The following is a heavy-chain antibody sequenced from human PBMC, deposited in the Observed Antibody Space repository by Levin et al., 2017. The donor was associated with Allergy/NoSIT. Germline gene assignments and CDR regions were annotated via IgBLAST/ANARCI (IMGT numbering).Heavy chain of an antibody. Sequence: GGSLRLSCAASGFTFSSYWMHWVRQAPGKGLVWVSRINSDGSSTSYADSVKGRFTISRDNAKNTLYLQMNSLRAEDTAVYYCARDEGVGFGESAYYFDYWGQGTLVTVSS. CDR2: INSDGSST. J-gene: IGHJ4*02. V-gene: IGHV3-74*01. CDR1: GFTFSSYW. D-gene: IGHD3-10*01. CDR3: ARDEGVGFGESAYYFDY.